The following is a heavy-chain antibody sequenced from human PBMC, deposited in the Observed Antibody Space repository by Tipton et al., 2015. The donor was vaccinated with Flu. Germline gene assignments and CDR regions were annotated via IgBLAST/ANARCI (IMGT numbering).Heavy chain of an antibody. CDR1: GGFVSSYF. Sequence: TLSLTCTVSGGFVSSYFWTWIRQAPGKGLEWIGEINHSGSTNYNPSLKSRVTISVDTSKNQFSLKLSSVTAADTAVYYCARGYCSGGSCSYWYFDLWGRGTLVTVSS. J-gene: IGHJ2*01. CDR2: INHSGST. V-gene: IGHV4-34*01. CDR3: ARGYCSGGSCSYWYFDL. D-gene: IGHD2-15*01.